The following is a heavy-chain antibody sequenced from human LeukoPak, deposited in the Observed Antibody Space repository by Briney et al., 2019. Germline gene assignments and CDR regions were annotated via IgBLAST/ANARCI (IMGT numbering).Heavy chain of an antibody. J-gene: IGHJ4*02. V-gene: IGHV3-33*06. CDR3: ANRGFAVAGSVDY. CDR2: IWYDGSNK. Sequence: GGSLRLSCAASGFTFSSYGMHWVRQAPGKGLEWVAVIWYDGSNKYYADSVKGRFTISRDNSKNTLYLQMNSLRAEDTAVYYCANRGFAVAGSVDYWGQGTLVTVSS. CDR1: GFTFSSYG. D-gene: IGHD6-19*01.